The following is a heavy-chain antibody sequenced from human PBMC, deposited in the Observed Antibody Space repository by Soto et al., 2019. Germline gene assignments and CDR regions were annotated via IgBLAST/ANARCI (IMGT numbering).Heavy chain of an antibody. CDR1: GFTFSSYS. J-gene: IGHJ2*01. D-gene: IGHD3-22*01. CDR3: ARDIRDVYYDSSGYYNHWYFDL. CDR2: ISSSSSTI. Sequence: EVQLVESGGGLVQPGGSLRLSCAASGFTFSSYSMNWVRQAPGKGLEWVSYISSSSSTIYYADSVKGRFTISRDNAKNSLYLQMNSLRDEDTAVYYCARDIRDVYYDSSGYYNHWYFDLWGRGTLVTVSS. V-gene: IGHV3-48*02.